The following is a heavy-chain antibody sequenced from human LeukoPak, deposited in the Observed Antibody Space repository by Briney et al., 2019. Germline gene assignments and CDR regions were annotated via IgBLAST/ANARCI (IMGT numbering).Heavy chain of an antibody. CDR1: GFTFSSYW. V-gene: IGHV3-7*03. D-gene: IGHD3-16*01. J-gene: IGHJ4*02. CDR3: ARDRVGEATIDY. Sequence: TGGSLRLSCAASGFTFSSYWMTWVRQAPGKGLEWVANINQDGSVKYYVDSVKGRFTISRDNAKNSLYLQMNSLRAEDTAVYYCARDRVGEATIDYWGQGTLVTVSS. CDR2: INQDGSVK.